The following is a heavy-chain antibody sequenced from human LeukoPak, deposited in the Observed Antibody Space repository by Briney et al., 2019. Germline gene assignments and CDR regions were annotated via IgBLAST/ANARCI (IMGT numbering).Heavy chain of an antibody. CDR1: GGSVRSDSYY. V-gene: IGHV4-39*01. CDR2: IYYSGST. J-gene: IGHJ5*02. Sequence: SETLSLTCTVSGGSVRSDSYYWGWIRQPPGKGLEWIGSIYYSGSTYYNPSLKSRVTISVDTSKNQFSLKLSSVTAADTAVYYCARRYCSGGSCYSDNWFDPWGQGTLVTVSS. CDR3: ARRYCSGGSCYSDNWFDP. D-gene: IGHD2-15*01.